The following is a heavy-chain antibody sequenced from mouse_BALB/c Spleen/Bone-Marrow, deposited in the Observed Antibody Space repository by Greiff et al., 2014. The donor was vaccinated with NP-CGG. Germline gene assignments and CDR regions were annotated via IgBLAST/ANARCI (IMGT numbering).Heavy chain of an antibody. CDR2: IIPNSGYS. Sequence: VKLLESGAELARPGASVKMSCQASGYTFTRYTMHWEKKRPGQGLEWIGYIIPNSGYSNYNQKFKDKATLTADKSSSTAYMQLSSLTSEDSAVYYCTIRYYAMDYWGQGNSVTVSS. D-gene: IGHD1-1*01. V-gene: IGHV1-4*01. CDR1: GYTFTRYT. J-gene: IGHJ4*01. CDR3: TIRYYAMDY.